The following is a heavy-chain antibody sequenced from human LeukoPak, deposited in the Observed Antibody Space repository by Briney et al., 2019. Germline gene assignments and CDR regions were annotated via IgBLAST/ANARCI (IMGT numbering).Heavy chain of an antibody. CDR3: ARDRSDYYDDSGYKPLDY. CDR2: IKQDGSEE. J-gene: IGHJ4*02. CDR1: GFTFSSYW. V-gene: IGHV3-7*04. D-gene: IGHD3-22*01. Sequence: PGGSLRLSCAASGFTFSSYWMTWVRQAPGKGLEWVANIKQDGSEEYYEDSVKGRFTISRDNAKNSLYLGMNSLRAEDTAVYYCARDRSDYYDDSGYKPLDYWGQGTPVTVSS.